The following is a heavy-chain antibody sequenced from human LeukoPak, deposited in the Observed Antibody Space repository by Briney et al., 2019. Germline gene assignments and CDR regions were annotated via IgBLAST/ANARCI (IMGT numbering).Heavy chain of an antibody. CDR1: GGSISSSTYY. J-gene: IGHJ4*02. CDR3: ARQAISGYDPPPFDS. V-gene: IGHV4-39*01. CDR2: LYYSGST. Sequence: PSETLSLTCTVSGGSISSSTYYWGWIRQPPGKGLEWIGNLYYSGSTYYNPSLKSRVTISVDTSKNQFSLKLSSVTAADTAGYYCARQAISGYDPPPFDSWGQGTLVTVSS. D-gene: IGHD5-12*01.